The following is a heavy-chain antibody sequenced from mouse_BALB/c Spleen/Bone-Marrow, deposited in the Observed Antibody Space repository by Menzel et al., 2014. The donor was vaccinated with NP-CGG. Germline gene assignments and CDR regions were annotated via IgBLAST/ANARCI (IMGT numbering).Heavy chain of an antibody. V-gene: IGHV5-6-3*01. CDR2: INVNGDTT. J-gene: IGHJ3*01. D-gene: IGHD2-4*01. CDR3: ARGYDYSSWFAY. CDR1: GFTFSNYG. Sequence: EVNLVESGGGLVQPGGPLKLSCAASGFTFSNYGMSWVRQTPDKRLEMIATINVNGDTTYHPDSVKGRFTISRDNVKNTLYLQRSSLKSEDTAMYYCARGYDYSSWFAYWGQGTLVTVSA.